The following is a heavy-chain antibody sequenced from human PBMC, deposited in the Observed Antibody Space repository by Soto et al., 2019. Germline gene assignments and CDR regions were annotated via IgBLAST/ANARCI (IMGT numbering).Heavy chain of an antibody. CDR1: GYTFTSYY. CDR3: AREISPGIAADGTGFDY. CDR2: INPSGGST. V-gene: IGHV1-46*01. D-gene: IGHD6-13*01. J-gene: IGHJ4*02. Sequence: ASVKVSCKASGYTFTSYYMHWVRQAPGQGLEWMGIINPSGGSTSYAQKFQGRVTMTRDTTTSTVYMELSSLRSEDTAVYYCAREISPGIAADGTGFDYWGQGTLVTVSS.